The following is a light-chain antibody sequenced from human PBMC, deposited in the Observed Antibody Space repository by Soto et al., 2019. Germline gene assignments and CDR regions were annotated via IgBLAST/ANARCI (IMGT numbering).Light chain of an antibody. CDR1: ENIFKY. CDR3: QHYNTRSIA. V-gene: IGKV1-5*01. CDR2: AAS. Sequence: DIQMIQSPATLSASVGDRITITCRASENIFKYVAWYQQTSGSAPNLLIYAASDLESGVPSRFSGSVSGTEFSLTIDNLQPNDSATYYCQHYNTRSIAFGGGTKVDVK. J-gene: IGKJ4*01.